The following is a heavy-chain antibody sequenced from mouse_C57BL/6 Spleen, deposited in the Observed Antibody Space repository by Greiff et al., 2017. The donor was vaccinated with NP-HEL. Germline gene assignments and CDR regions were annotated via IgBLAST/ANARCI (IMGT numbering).Heavy chain of an antibody. Sequence: EVKLVESGGGLVQSGRSLRLSCATSGFTFSDFYMEWVRQAPGKGLEWIAASRNKANDYTTEYSASVKGRFLVSRDTSQSILYRQMNALRAEDTAIYYCARELWGEWYFDVWGTGTTVTVSS. D-gene: IGHD4-1*01. CDR3: ARELWGEWYFDV. J-gene: IGHJ1*03. CDR1: GFTFSDFY. V-gene: IGHV7-1*01. CDR2: SRNKANDYTT.